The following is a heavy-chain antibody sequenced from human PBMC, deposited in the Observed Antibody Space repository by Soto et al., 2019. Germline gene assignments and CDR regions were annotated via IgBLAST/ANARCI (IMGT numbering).Heavy chain of an antibody. CDR1: GESFSGHI. CDR3: ARGLITGSHYSGGWYYFDS. J-gene: IGHJ4*02. V-gene: IGHV4-34*01. CDR2: INHSGSA. D-gene: IGHD6-19*01. Sequence: QVQLQPAGAGLLKPSETLSLTCAVYGESFSGHIWTWIRQTPGKGLQWMGPINHSGSASYNPSPTSRVTISVHTSNSQFSLELSSVTAAATSVYYCARGLITGSHYSGGWYYFDSWGQGTQVTVSS.